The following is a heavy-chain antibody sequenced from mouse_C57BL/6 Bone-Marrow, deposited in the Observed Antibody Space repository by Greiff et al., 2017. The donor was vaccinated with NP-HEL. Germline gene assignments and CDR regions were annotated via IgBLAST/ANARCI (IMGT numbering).Heavy chain of an antibody. CDR1: GYTFTSYW. CDR3: ARSRGKRLWFAY. Sequence: VQLQQPGAELVKPGASVKLSCKASGYTFTSYWMHWVKQRPGQGLEWIGMIHPNSGSTNYNEKFKSKATLTVDKSSSTAYMQLSSLTSEDSAVFYCARSRGKRLWFAYWGQGTLVTVSA. D-gene: IGHD2-4*01. CDR2: IHPNSGST. J-gene: IGHJ3*01. V-gene: IGHV1-64*01.